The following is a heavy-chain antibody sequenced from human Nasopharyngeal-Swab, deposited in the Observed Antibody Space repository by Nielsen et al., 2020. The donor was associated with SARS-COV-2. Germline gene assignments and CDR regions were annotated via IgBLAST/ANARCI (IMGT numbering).Heavy chain of an antibody. D-gene: IGHD4-17*01. CDR3: ARDPTVTTDYYYYYYMDV. V-gene: IGHV1-3*01. Sequence: WLRQAPGRRLEGLGWINAGNGNTKYSQKFQGRVTITRDTSASTAYMELSSLRSEDTAVYYCARDPTVTTDYYYYYYMDVWGKGTTVTVSS. J-gene: IGHJ6*03. CDR2: INAGNGNT.